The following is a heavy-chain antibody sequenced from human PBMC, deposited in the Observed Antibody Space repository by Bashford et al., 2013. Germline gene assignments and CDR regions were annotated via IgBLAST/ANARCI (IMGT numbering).Heavy chain of an antibody. J-gene: IGHJ4*02. D-gene: IGHD5-24*01. Sequence: WVRQMPGKGLEWMGLIFPGDSDTRYSPSFQGHITFSADKSINTAYLQWSSLKASDSAMFYCARAEMSATPYYFDFVGPGNPGHRLL. V-gene: IGHV5-51*01. CDR3: ARAEMSATPYYFDF. CDR2: IFPGDSDT.